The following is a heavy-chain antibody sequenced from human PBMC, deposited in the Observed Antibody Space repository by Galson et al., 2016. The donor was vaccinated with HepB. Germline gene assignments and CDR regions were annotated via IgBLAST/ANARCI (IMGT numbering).Heavy chain of an antibody. CDR3: ARDNGATMQPNWFDP. CDR1: GDSVSSNSAA. Sequence: CAISGDSVSSNSAAWNWIRQSPSRGLEWLGRTYYRSKWYHDYAFSVKSRISINPDTSKNQFSLHLNSVTPEDTAVFYCARDNGATMQPNWFDPWGQGTLVTVSS. J-gene: IGHJ5*02. V-gene: IGHV6-1*01. CDR2: TYYRSKWYH. D-gene: IGHD1-26*01.